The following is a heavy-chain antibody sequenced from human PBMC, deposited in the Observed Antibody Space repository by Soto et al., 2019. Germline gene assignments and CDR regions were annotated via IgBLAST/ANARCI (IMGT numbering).Heavy chain of an antibody. D-gene: IGHD6-13*01. Sequence: ASVKVSCKASGYTFTSYGISWVRQAPGQGLEWMGWISAYNGNTNYAQKPQGRVTMTTDTSTSTAYMELRSLRSDDTAVYYCARGWVAAAGTSPSFDYWGQGTLVTVSS. CDR1: GYTFTSYG. J-gene: IGHJ4*02. CDR2: ISAYNGNT. CDR3: ARGWVAAAGTSPSFDY. V-gene: IGHV1-18*01.